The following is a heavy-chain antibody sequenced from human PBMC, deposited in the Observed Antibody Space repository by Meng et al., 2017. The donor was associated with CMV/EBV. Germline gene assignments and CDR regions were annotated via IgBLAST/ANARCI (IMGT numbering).Heavy chain of an antibody. CDR2: INSDGSST. J-gene: IGHJ4*02. D-gene: IGHD5-18*01. CDR3: AKAESRYVDTAMDY. V-gene: IGHV3-74*01. Sequence: GESLKISCAASGFTFSSYWMHWVRQAPGKGLVWVSRINSDGSSTSYADSVKGRFTISRDNSKNTLYLQMNSLRAEDTAVYYCAKAESRYVDTAMDYWGQGTLVTVSS. CDR1: GFTFSSYW.